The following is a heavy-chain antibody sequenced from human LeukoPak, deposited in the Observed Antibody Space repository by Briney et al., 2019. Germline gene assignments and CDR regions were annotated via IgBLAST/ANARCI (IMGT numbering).Heavy chain of an antibody. V-gene: IGHV3-30*18. CDR3: AKRGYYYDSSGYYSRTYFDY. CDR1: GFTFSSYG. J-gene: IGHJ4*02. CDR2: MSYDGSNK. D-gene: IGHD3-22*01. Sequence: GGSLRLSCVVSGFTFSSYGMHWVRQAPGKGLEWVAVMSYDGSNKYYADSVKGRFTISRDNSKNTLYLQMNSLRAEDTAVYYCAKRGYYYDSSGYYSRTYFDYWGQGTLVIVSS.